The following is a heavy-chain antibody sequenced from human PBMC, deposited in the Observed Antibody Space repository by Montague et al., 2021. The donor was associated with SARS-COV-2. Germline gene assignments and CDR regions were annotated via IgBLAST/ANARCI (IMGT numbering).Heavy chain of an antibody. J-gene: IGHJ6*02. D-gene: IGHD3-10*01. Sequence: TLSLTCTVSGATITSGRYYWTWIRQHPGKGLEYIGNIYYNGSTYYNPSLKSRLTMSVDMPKNQFSLKLRSVTAADTAMYFCARWAALIYYYGLDVWGRGTTVTVSS. V-gene: IGHV4-31*03. CDR2: IYYNGST. CDR3: ARWAALIYYYGLDV. CDR1: GATITSGRYY.